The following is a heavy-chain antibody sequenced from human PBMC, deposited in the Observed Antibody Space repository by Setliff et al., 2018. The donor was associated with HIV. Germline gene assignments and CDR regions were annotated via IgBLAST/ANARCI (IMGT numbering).Heavy chain of an antibody. CDR1: GYSISSDYC. J-gene: IGHJ6*02. CDR2: MCHGGNNN. CDR3: ARGWVRGPIISPGTYFSYGLDV. D-gene: IGHD3-10*01. Sequence: SETLSLTCGVSGYSISSDYCWGWIRQPPGKGLEWIGNMCHGGNNNYYNPSLKSRVTISVDTSKNQFFLKVTSVTAADTAVYYCARGWVRGPIISPGTYFSYGLDVWGQGTPVTVSS. V-gene: IGHV4-38-2*01.